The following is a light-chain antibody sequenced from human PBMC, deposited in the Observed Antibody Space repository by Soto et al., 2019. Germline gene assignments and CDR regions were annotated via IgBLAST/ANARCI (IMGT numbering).Light chain of an antibody. J-gene: IGLJ1*01. CDR3: QVWDSDSDHPGV. Sequence: SYELTQPPSVSVAPGKTARITCGGNNIESKSVHWYQQKPGQAPVLVIYYDSDRPSGIPERFSGSNSGNTATLTISRVEAGDEADYYCQVWDSDSDHPGVFGTGTKLTVL. CDR1: NIESKS. V-gene: IGLV3-21*04. CDR2: YDS.